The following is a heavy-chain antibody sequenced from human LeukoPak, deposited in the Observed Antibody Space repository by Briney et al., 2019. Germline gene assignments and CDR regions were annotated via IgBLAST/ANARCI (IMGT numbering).Heavy chain of an antibody. V-gene: IGHV3-53*01. CDR3: ARLYDSSGYRSYYYYYIDV. J-gene: IGHJ6*03. D-gene: IGHD3-22*01. CDR2: IYSGGST. CDR1: GFTVSSNY. Sequence: GGSLRLSCAASGFTVSSNYMSWVRQAPGKGLEWVSVIYSGGSTYYADSVKGRFTISRDNSKNTLYLQMNSLRAEDTAVYYCARLYDSSGYRSYYYYYIDVWGKGTTVTVSS.